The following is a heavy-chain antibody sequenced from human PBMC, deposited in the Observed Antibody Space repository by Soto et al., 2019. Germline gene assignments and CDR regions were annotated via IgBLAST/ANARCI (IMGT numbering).Heavy chain of an antibody. CDR3: ARDFGSGYYYFDY. Sequence: GGSLRLSCAASGFTFSSYAMHWVRQAPGKGLEWVAVISYDGSNKYYADSVKGRFTISRDNSKNTLYLQMNSLRAEDTAVYYCARDFGSGYYYFDYWGQGTLVTAPQ. CDR2: ISYDGSNK. V-gene: IGHV3-30-3*01. D-gene: IGHD3-22*01. CDR1: GFTFSSYA. J-gene: IGHJ4*02.